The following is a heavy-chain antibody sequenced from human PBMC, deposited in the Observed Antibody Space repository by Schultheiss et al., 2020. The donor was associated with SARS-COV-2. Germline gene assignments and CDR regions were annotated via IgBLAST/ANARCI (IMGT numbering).Heavy chain of an antibody. CDR2: IYTSGST. Sequence: SQTLSLTCTVSGGSISSYYWSWIRQPAGKGLEWIGRIYTSGSTYYNPSLKSRVTISVDRSKNQFSLKLSSVTAADTAVYYCARVGNSVALGAFDIWGQGTMVTVSS. CDR1: GGSISSYY. CDR3: ARVGNSVALGAFDI. V-gene: IGHV4-4*07. J-gene: IGHJ3*02. D-gene: IGHD4-23*01.